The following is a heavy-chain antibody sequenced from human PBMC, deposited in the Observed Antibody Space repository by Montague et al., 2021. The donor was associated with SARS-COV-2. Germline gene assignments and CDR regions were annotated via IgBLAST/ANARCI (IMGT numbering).Heavy chain of an antibody. CDR1: GDSITSYH. V-gene: IGHV4-59*01. D-gene: IGHD3-22*01. CDR2: IYYSGST. Sequence: SETLSLTCTVSGDSITSYHWSWIRQPPGKGLEWIGNIYYSGSTSYNPSLKSRVTILVDTSKNQFSLKLTSLTAADTAVYYCARGSSGGYNWFDHWGQGTLVTVSS. CDR3: ARGSSGGYNWFDH. J-gene: IGHJ5*02.